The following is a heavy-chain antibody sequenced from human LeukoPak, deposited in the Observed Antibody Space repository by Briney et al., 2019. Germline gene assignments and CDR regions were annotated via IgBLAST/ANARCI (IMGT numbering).Heavy chain of an antibody. CDR1: GYIFATYW. Sequence: GESLKISRKGSGYIFATYWIGWVRQMPGKGLEWMGIIYPGDSDTRYSPSFQGQVTISADKSITTAYLQWSSLKASDSAMYYCARQGGSTSSYSDYWGQGTLVTVSS. CDR2: IYPGDSDT. V-gene: IGHV5-51*01. J-gene: IGHJ4*02. CDR3: ARQGGSTSSYSDY. D-gene: IGHD6-6*01.